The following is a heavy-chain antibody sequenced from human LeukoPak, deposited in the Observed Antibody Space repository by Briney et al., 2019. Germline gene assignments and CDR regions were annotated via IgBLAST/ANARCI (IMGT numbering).Heavy chain of an antibody. V-gene: IGHV4-61*01. CDR3: ASGYYYDSSGYYLS. Sequence: SETLSLTCTVSGGSVSSGSYYWSWIRQPPGKGLEWIGYIYYSGSTNYNPSLKSRVTISVDTSKNQFSLKLSSVTAADTAVYYCASGYYYDSSGYYLSWGQGTLVTVSS. D-gene: IGHD3-22*01. J-gene: IGHJ5*02. CDR2: IYYSGST. CDR1: GGSVSSGSYY.